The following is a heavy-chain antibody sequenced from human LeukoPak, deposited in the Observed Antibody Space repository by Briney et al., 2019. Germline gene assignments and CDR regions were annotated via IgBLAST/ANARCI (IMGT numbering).Heavy chain of an antibody. D-gene: IGHD4-11*01. J-gene: IGHJ6*02. CDR3: ARHITTVKGDYYYYGMDV. Sequence: PSETLSLTCTVSGGSISSYYWSWIRQPPGKGLEWIGYIYYSGSTNYNPSLKSRVTISADTSKNQFSLKLSSVTAADTAVYYCARHITTVKGDYYYYGMDVWGQGTTVTVSS. CDR2: IYYSGST. CDR1: GGSISSYY. V-gene: IGHV4-59*08.